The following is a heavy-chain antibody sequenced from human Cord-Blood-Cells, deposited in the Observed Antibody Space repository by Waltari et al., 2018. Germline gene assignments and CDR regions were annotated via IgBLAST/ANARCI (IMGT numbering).Heavy chain of an antibody. CDR1: GDSVSSNSAP. CDR2: TYCRSKWYN. D-gene: IGHD7-27*01. Sequence: QVQLQQSGPGLVKPSQTLSLTCAISGDSVSSNSAPWNWIRQSPSRGREWLGGTYCRSKWYNDYAVSVKMRITINPDTSKNQFALQLNSVTPEDTAVYYCAREKLGIFDYWGQGTLVTVSS. CDR3: AREKLGIFDY. V-gene: IGHV6-1*01. J-gene: IGHJ4*02.